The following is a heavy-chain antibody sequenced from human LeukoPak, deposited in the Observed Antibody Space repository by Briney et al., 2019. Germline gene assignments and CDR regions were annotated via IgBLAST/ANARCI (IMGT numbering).Heavy chain of an antibody. D-gene: IGHD5-24*01. Sequence: PGRSLRLSCAASGFTFSSYGMHWVRQAPGKGLEWVAVIWYDGSNKYYADSVKGRFTISRDNSKNTLYLQMNSLRAEDTAVYSCARDTRETPFDYWGQGTLVTVS. CDR1: GFTFSSYG. V-gene: IGHV3-33*01. CDR3: ARDTRETPFDY. J-gene: IGHJ4*02. CDR2: IWYDGSNK.